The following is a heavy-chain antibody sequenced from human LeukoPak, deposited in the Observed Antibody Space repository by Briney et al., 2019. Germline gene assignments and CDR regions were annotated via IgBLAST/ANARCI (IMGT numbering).Heavy chain of an antibody. CDR1: GYTFTGYY. J-gene: IGHJ6*03. CDR3: ARAPGPTVCTNSGCHVMGPYYYMDV. Sequence: ASVKVSCKASGYTFTGYYMHWVRQAPGQGLKWMGWINPNSGGTNYAQKFQGRVTMTRDTSISIVYMELSRLRSDDTAVYYCARAPGPTVCTNSGCHVMGPYYYMDVWGKGTTVTVSS. V-gene: IGHV1-2*02. CDR2: INPNSGGT. D-gene: IGHD2-8*01.